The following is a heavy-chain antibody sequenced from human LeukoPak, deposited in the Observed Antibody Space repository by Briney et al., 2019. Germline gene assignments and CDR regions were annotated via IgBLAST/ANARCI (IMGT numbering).Heavy chain of an antibody. CDR1: RFTFSHYA. V-gene: IGHV3-23*01. Sequence: PGGSLRLSSAASRFTFSHYATNWVRQAPGKGLEWVSGISVSGGSTFYADSVKGRFTVSRDNSKNTLYLQMSSLRSEDTAVYYCAKDQGFSTGRYDLDFWGQGALVTVSS. CDR3: AKDQGFSTGRYDLDF. D-gene: IGHD6-19*01. CDR2: ISVSGGST. J-gene: IGHJ4*02.